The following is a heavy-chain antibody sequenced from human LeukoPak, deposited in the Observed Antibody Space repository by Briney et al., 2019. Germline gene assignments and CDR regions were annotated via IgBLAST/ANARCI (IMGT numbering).Heavy chain of an antibody. J-gene: IGHJ4*02. CDR3: AKDSMIVVVITAREGFDY. CDR1: GFTFNTYT. V-gene: IGHV3-23*01. Sequence: GGSLRLSCAASGFTFNTYTMNWVRQAPGKGLEWVSAISGSGGSTYYADSVKGRFTISRDNSKNTLYLQMNSLRAEDTAVYYCAKDSMIVVVITAREGFDYWGQGTLVTVSS. CDR2: ISGSGGST. D-gene: IGHD3-22*01.